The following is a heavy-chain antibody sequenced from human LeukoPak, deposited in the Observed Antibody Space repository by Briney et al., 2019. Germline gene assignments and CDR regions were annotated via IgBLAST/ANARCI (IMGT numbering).Heavy chain of an antibody. CDR3: ARGYYYDSSGYYPDFDY. Sequence: ASVKVSCKASGYTFTGYYMHWVRQAPGQGLEWMGRINPNGGGTNYAQKFQGRVTMTRDTSISTAYMELSRLRSDDTAVYYCARGYYYDSSGYYPDFDYWGQGTLVTVSS. CDR1: GYTFTGYY. CDR2: INPNGGGT. J-gene: IGHJ4*02. D-gene: IGHD3-22*01. V-gene: IGHV1-2*06.